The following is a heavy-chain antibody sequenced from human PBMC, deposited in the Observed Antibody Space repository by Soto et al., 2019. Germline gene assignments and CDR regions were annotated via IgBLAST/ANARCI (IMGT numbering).Heavy chain of an antibody. CDR1: GFTFSSYG. V-gene: IGHV3-33*03. Sequence: QVQLLESGGGVVQPGRSLRLSCAASGFTFSSYGMHWVRQAPGKGLEWVAFIWCDGSNKYYTDSVKGRFTISRDNSKNTVFLQMSSLSAEDTAVYYCASGASAVAASLDYWAQGTLVSVSS. J-gene: IGHJ4*02. CDR3: ASGASAVAASLDY. D-gene: IGHD6-19*01. CDR2: IWCDGSNK.